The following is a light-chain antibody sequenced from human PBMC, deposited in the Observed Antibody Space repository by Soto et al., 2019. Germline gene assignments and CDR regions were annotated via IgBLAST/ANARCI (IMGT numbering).Light chain of an antibody. Sequence: EIVITQSPATLSVSPGQTATLSCRASQSVRRNLAWYQQKPGQAPRLLIYDASNRATGIPARFSGSGSGTDFTLTISSLEPEDFEVYSCQQRSNWPGTFGQGTKVDIK. CDR1: QSVRRN. CDR2: DAS. CDR3: QQRSNWPGT. J-gene: IGKJ1*01. V-gene: IGKV3-11*01.